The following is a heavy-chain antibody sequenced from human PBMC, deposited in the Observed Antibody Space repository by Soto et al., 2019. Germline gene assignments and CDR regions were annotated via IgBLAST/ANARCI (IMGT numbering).Heavy chain of an antibody. V-gene: IGHV4-39*01. CDR3: GGQDYGAKVYYVEN. J-gene: IGHJ4*02. CDR2: IYYIGNT. CDR1: NGSISSRSSS. D-gene: IGHD3-10*02. Sequence: QLQLQESGSGLVKPSETLSLTCIVSNGSISSRSSSWGWIRQTPGKGLERIGSIYYIGNTYYNPSPKSRVTIYIDTSKTKFSLKKNSVTAADTAVYFCGGQDYGAKVYYVENWGQGALVTVSS.